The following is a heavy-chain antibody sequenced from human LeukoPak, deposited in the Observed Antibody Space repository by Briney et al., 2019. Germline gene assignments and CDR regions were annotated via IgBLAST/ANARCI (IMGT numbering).Heavy chain of an antibody. CDR3: AKDRTTAARIFVY. CDR2: IHNSDGTT. V-gene: IGHV3-23*01. CDR1: GFTFRNYA. Sequence: PGGSLRLSCAASGFTFRNYAMSWVRQAPGKGLEWVSGIHNSDGTTYYTDSVKGRFTISRDNSKNMLYLQMNSLRAEDTAVYYCAKDRTTAARIFVYWGQGTLVTVSS. D-gene: IGHD6-25*01. J-gene: IGHJ4*02.